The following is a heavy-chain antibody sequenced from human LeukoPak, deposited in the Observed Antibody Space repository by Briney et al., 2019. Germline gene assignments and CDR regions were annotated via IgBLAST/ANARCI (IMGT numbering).Heavy chain of an antibody. J-gene: IGHJ4*02. Sequence: SETLSLTCTVSGDSISSSRYSWGWIRLPPGKGLEWIGIIHYTGSTYYNPSLKSRVTMPVDTSKNQLSLELSSVTAADTAVYYCARLAPVWFDYWGQGTLVTVSS. CDR1: GDSISSSRYS. CDR2: IHYTGST. V-gene: IGHV4-39*01. D-gene: IGHD1-14*01. CDR3: ARLAPVWFDY.